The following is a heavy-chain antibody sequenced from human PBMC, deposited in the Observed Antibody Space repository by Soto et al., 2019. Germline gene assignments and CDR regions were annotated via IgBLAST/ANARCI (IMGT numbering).Heavy chain of an antibody. CDR3: AKYARFGELLSDYFDY. D-gene: IGHD3-10*01. Sequence: EVQLLESGGGLVQPGGSLRLSCAASGFTFSSYAMSWVRQAPGKGLEWVSAISGSGGSTYYADSVKGRFTISRDNSKNTLYLQMNSLRAEDTAVYYCAKYARFGELLSDYFDYWGQGTLVTVSS. J-gene: IGHJ4*02. V-gene: IGHV3-23*01. CDR2: ISGSGGST. CDR1: GFTFSSYA.